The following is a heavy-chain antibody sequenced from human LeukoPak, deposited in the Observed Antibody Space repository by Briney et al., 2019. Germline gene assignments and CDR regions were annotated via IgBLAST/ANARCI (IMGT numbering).Heavy chain of an antibody. CDR2: IYSSGSH. J-gene: IGHJ4*02. D-gene: IGHD6-6*01. V-gene: IGHV4-59*08. CDR3: ARHRYTSASSYFDF. Sequence: SETLSLTCTVSGGSTGGYYWTWIRQPPGKGLGWMGYIYSSGSHNYNPSLKSRFTISVDTSQNQFSLRLSAVTAADTAVYYCARHRYTSASSYFDFWGQGTLVTVSS. CDR1: GGSTGGYY.